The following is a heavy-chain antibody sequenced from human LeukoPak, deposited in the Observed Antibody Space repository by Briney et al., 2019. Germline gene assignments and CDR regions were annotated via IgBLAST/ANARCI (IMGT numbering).Heavy chain of an antibody. CDR1: GFTFSSYA. D-gene: IGHD2-21*02. CDR2: ISGSGGST. CDR3: VRRWDGDLTPDY. J-gene: IGHJ4*02. V-gene: IGHV3-23*01. Sequence: GGSLRLSCAASGFTFSSYAMSWVRQAPGKGLEWVSAISGSGGSTYYADSVKGRFTISRDNSKNTLYLQINSLRAEDTAVYYCVRRWDGDLTPDYWGQGTLVTVSS.